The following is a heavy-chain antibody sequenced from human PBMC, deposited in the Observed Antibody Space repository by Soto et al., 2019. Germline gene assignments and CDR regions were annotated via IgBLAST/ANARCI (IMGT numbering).Heavy chain of an antibody. V-gene: IGHV3-33*01. CDR1: GFTFSSYG. D-gene: IGHD6-19*01. Sequence: GGSLRLSCAASGFTFSSYGMHWVRQAPGKGLEWVAVIWYDGSNKYYADSVKGRFTISRDNSKNTLYLQMNSLRAEDTAVYYCARDPSSGWTYEHFDYWGQGTLVTVSS. CDR3: ARDPSSGWTYEHFDY. J-gene: IGHJ4*02. CDR2: IWYDGSNK.